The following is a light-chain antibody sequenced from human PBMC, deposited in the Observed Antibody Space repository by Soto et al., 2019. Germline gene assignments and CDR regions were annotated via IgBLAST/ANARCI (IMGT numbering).Light chain of an antibody. CDR1: QSVSTS. Sequence: ETVLTQSPASLSLSPGERATLSCRASQSVSTSLAWYQQKPGQAPRLLIHEASSRATGIPARFSGSGSGTDSTLTISSLEPEDSAVYYCQQRSSWPLITFGQGTRLEIK. V-gene: IGKV3-11*01. J-gene: IGKJ5*01. CDR2: EAS. CDR3: QQRSSWPLIT.